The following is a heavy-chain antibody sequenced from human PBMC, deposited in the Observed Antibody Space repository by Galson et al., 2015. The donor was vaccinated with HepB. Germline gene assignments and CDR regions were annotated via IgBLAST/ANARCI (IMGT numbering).Heavy chain of an antibody. CDR1: GFSFSSNA. J-gene: IGHJ4*02. CDR3: ATGGPYYYESSD. V-gene: IGHV3-23*01. CDR2: ISATGTNT. D-gene: IGHD3-22*01. Sequence: SLRLSCAASGFSFSSNAMSWVRQAPGKGLEWVSSISATGTNTFYDDSVKGRFTVARDNSKNTLYLLMKSPRVEDTALYYCATGGPYYYESSDWGRGTLVTVSS.